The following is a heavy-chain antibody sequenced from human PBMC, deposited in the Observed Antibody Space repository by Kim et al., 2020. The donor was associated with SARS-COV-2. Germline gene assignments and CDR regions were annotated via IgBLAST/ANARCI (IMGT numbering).Heavy chain of an antibody. V-gene: IGHV3-30*04. D-gene: IGHD5-12*01. CDR1: GFTFSSYA. CDR2: ISYDGSNK. CDR3: ARDPMGVDIVATGAFDI. J-gene: IGHJ3*02. Sequence: GGSLRLSCAASGFTFSSYAMHWVRQAPGKGLEWVAVISYDGSNKYYADSVKGRFTISRDNSKNTLYLQMNSLRAEDTAVYYCARDPMGVDIVATGAFDIWGQGTMVTVSS.